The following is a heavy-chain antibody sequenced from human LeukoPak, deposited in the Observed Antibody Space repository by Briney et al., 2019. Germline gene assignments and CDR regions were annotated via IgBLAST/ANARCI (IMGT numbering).Heavy chain of an antibody. J-gene: IGHJ6*03. V-gene: IGHV3-30*02. Sequence: PGGSLRLSCAASGFTFSSYGMHWVRQAPGKGLEWVAFIRFDGSYEYYTDSVKGRFTISRDNSKNTLYLQMNSLRAEDTAVYYCAKSGLGYCTSTSCLTRDYYMDVRGKGTTVTVSS. CDR3: AKSGLGYCTSTSCLTRDYYMDV. CDR1: GFTFSSYG. CDR2: IRFDGSYE. D-gene: IGHD2-2*01.